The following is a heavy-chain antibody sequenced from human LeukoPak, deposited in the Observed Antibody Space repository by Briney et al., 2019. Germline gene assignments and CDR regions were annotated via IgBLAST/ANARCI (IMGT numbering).Heavy chain of an antibody. Sequence: GGSLRLSCAASGFTLSGFGMNWVRQAPGKGLEWVSYTSSSTTTMYYADSVKGRFTISRDNAKNSLYLQMNSLRAEDTAVYYCTRLYDGSGTYYNGDYWGQGTLVTVSS. CDR1: GFTLSGFG. CDR3: TRLYDGSGTYYNGDY. V-gene: IGHV3-48*01. D-gene: IGHD3-10*01. J-gene: IGHJ4*02. CDR2: TSSSTTTM.